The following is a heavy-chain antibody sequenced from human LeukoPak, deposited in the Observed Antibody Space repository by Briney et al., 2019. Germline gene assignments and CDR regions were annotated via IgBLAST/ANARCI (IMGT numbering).Heavy chain of an antibody. CDR3: ARDSPGYDFWSGYYY. J-gene: IGHJ4*02. D-gene: IGHD3-3*01. CDR1: GGTFSSYA. Sequence: SVKVSCKASGGTFSSYAISWVRQAPGQGLEWMGGIIPIFGTANYAQKFQGRVTITTDESTSTAYMELSSLRSEDTAVYYCARDSPGYDFWSGYYYWGQGTLVTVSS. V-gene: IGHV1-69*05. CDR2: IIPIFGTA.